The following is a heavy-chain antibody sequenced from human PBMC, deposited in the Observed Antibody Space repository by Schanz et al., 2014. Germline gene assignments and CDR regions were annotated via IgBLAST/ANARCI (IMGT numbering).Heavy chain of an antibody. V-gene: IGHV3-11*03. Sequence: VQLLESGGGLVQPGGSLRLSCAASGFSFSDYYMSWIRQAPGKGLEWISFINTGSNYINYADSVKGRFTISRDNTKNSLFLQLNSLRADDTAIYYCAKNQYDDVDLSSFYFDFWGQGTLVTVSS. CDR3: AKNQYDDVDLSSFYFDF. D-gene: IGHD3-10*02. CDR1: GFSFSDYY. CDR2: INTGSNYI. J-gene: IGHJ4*02.